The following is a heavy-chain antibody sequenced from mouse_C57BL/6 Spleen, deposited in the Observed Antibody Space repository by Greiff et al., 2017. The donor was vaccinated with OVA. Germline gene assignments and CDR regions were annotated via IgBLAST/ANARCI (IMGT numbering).Heavy chain of an antibody. Sequence: DVKLVESEGGLVQPGSSMKLSCTASGFTFSDYYMAWVRQVPEKGLEWVANINYDGSSTYYLDSLKSRFIISRDNAKNILYLQMSSLKSEDTATYYCAREGGYYGSSHYFDYWGQGTTLTVSS. D-gene: IGHD1-1*01. J-gene: IGHJ2*01. CDR3: AREGGYYGSSHYFDY. V-gene: IGHV5-16*01. CDR1: GFTFSDYY. CDR2: INYDGSST.